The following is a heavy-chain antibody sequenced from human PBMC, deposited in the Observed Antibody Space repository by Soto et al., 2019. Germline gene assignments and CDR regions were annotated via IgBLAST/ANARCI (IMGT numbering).Heavy chain of an antibody. Sequence: PGGSLRLSCAASGFTFSSYAMHWVRQAPGKGLEWVAVISYDGSNKYYADSVKGRFTISRDNSKNTLYLQMNSLRAEDTAVYYCARETYYDFWSGYYIDGFDIWGQGTMVIVSS. CDR2: ISYDGSNK. V-gene: IGHV3-30-3*01. J-gene: IGHJ3*02. CDR1: GFTFSSYA. D-gene: IGHD3-3*01. CDR3: ARETYYDFWSGYYIDGFDI.